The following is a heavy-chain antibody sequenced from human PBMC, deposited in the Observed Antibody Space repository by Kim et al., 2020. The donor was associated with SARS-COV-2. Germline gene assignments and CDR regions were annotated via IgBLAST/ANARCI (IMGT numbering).Heavy chain of an antibody. CDR3: VRNGAYADY. Sequence: GGSLRLSCAASGFTFTSYWMGWVRQAPGKGLEWVANINEAGTSKLYVDSVKGRFTISRDKAQNSLNLQMSSLRVEDTALYYCVRNGAYADYWGQGTLVTVSS. CDR1: GFTFTSYW. V-gene: IGHV3-7*01. D-gene: IGHD2-21*01. J-gene: IGHJ4*02. CDR2: INEAGTSK.